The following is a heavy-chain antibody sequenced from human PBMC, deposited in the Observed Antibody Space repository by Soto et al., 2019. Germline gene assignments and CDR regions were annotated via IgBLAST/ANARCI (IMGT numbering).Heavy chain of an antibody. D-gene: IGHD3-9*01. J-gene: IGHJ6*02. CDR2: ISYDGSNK. CDR1: GFTFSSYA. CDR3: ARVLRYFDWLNYYYGMDV. V-gene: IGHV3-30-3*01. Sequence: GGSLRLSCAASGFTFSSYAMHWVRQAPGKGLEWVAVISYDGSNKYYADSVKGRFTISRDNSKNTLYLQMNSLRAEDTAVYYCARVLRYFDWLNYYYGMDVWGQGTTVPVSS.